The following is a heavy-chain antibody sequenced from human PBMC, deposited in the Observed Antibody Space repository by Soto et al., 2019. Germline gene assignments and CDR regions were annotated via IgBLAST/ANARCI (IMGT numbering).Heavy chain of an antibody. Sequence: SGGSLRLSCAASGFSFSLYWMHWVRQAPGKGLVWVSRINGDGSDTSYGDSVKGRFTTSRDNAKNTLYLHMNSLGAEDTAVYYCARDFGEVRATAVYDIWGQGTMVTVSS. CDR1: GFSFSLYW. J-gene: IGHJ3*02. CDR3: ARDFGEVRATAVYDI. V-gene: IGHV3-74*01. CDR2: INGDGSDT. D-gene: IGHD1-26*01.